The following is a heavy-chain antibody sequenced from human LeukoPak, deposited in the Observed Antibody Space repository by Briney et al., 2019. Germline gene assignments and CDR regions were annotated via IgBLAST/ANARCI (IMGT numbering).Heavy chain of an antibody. CDR1: GFTFSSYS. CDR2: ISSSSTI. J-gene: IGHJ4*02. CDR3: ARREGSFDY. V-gene: IGHV3-48*04. Sequence: PGGSLRLSCAASGFTFSSYSMNWVRQAPGKGLEWVSYISSSSTIYYADSVKGRFTISRDNAKNSLYLQMNSLRAEDTAVYYCARREGSFDYWGQGTLVTVSS.